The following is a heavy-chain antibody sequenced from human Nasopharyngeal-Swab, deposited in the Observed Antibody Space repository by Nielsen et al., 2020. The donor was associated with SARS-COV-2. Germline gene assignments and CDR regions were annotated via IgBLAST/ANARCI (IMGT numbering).Heavy chain of an antibody. CDR2: ISSSSSYI. V-gene: IGHV3-21*01. D-gene: IGHD6-19*01. CDR3: ARITVAGDYYYGMDV. CDR1: GFTFSSYS. J-gene: IGHJ6*02. Sequence: GGSLRLSCAASGFTFSSYSMNWVRQAPGKGLEWGSSISSSSSYIYYADSVKGRFTISRDNAKNSLYLQMNSLRAEDTAVYYCARITVAGDYYYGMDVWGQGTTVTVSS.